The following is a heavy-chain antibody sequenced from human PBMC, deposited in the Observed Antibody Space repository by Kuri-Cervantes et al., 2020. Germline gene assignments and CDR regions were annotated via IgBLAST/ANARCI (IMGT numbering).Heavy chain of an antibody. CDR3: ARDITMIVVARGGMDV. Sequence: GGSLRLSCAASGFTFSSYGMHWVRQAPGKGLEWVAVIWYDGSNKYYADSVKGRFTISRDNSKNTLYLQMNSLRAEDTAVYYCARDITMIVVARGGMDVWGQGTTVTVSS. CDR2: IWYDGSNK. J-gene: IGHJ6*02. CDR1: GFTFSSYG. D-gene: IGHD3-22*01. V-gene: IGHV3-33*01.